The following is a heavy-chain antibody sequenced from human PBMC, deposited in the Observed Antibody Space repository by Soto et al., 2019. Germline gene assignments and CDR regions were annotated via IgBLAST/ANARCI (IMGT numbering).Heavy chain of an antibody. CDR2: IVPDGRNQ. D-gene: IGHD2-8*01. CDR1: GSPFD. CDR3: ARGPTNGAFDL. Sequence: QVQLVEFGGGVVQPGRSLRLSCVASGSPFDVHWVRQAPGKGPEWVAHIVPDGRNQYWADSVKGRFNGSRDNAKNTVYLQMNSLRTEDTAVYYCARGPTNGAFDLWGQGTMVTVSS. J-gene: IGHJ3*01. V-gene: IGHV3-30-3*01.